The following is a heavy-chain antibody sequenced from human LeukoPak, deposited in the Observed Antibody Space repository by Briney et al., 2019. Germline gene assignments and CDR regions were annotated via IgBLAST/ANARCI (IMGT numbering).Heavy chain of an antibody. CDR2: ILGSGGGT. Sequence: GGSLRLSCAASGFTFSTYVMTWVRQAPGKGLECASAILGSGGGTYYTDSVKGRFTISRDNSKSTLYLQMNSLRAEDTAVYYCATTPGAYYYYHVDVWGQGTTATVSS. CDR3: ATTPGAYYYYHVDV. D-gene: IGHD3-10*01. J-gene: IGHJ6*02. V-gene: IGHV3-23*01. CDR1: GFTFSTYV.